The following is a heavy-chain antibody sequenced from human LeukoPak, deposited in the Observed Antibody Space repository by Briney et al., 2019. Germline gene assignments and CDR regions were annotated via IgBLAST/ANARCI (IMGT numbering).Heavy chain of an antibody. CDR2: ISNSGST. D-gene: IGHD1-26*01. V-gene: IGHV4-59*01. CDR1: GGSISSYY. J-gene: IGHJ4*02. Sequence: SETLSLTCTVSGGSISSYYWSWIRQPPGKGLEWIGYISNSGSTNYNPSLKSRVTISVDTSKNQVSLKLNSVTAADTAVYYCARGGTYGGGADYWGQGTLVTVSS. CDR3: ARGGTYGGGADY.